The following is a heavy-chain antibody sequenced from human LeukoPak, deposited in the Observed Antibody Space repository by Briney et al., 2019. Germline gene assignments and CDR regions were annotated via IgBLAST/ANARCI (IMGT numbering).Heavy chain of an antibody. CDR3: AREMLAAVAAQS. J-gene: IGHJ5*02. V-gene: IGHV3-23*01. CDR2: ISGSGGGT. CDR1: GFTFSSYA. Sequence: PGGTLRLSCAASGFTFSSYAMSWVRQAPGKGLEWVSAISGSGGGTYYADSVKGRFTISRDNAKNSLYLQMNSLRAEDTAVYYCAREMLAAVAAQSWGQGTLVTVSS. D-gene: IGHD6-19*01.